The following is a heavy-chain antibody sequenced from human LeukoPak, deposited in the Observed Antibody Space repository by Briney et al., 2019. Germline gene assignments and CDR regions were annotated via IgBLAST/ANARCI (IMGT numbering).Heavy chain of an antibody. J-gene: IGHJ4*02. V-gene: IGHV1-18*01. CDR3: ARHDLTAYYYDSSGYSDFDY. Sequence: ASVKVSCKASGYTFTSYAMNWVRQAPGQGLEWMGWISAYNGNTNYAQKLQDRVTMTTDTSTSTAYMELRSLRSDDTAVYYCARHDLTAYYYDSSGYSDFDYWGQGTLVTVSS. CDR1: GYTFTSYA. CDR2: ISAYNGNT. D-gene: IGHD3-22*01.